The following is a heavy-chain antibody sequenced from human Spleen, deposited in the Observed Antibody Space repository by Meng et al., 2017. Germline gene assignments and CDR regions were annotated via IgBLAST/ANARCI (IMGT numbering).Heavy chain of an antibody. CDR3: AKDVSGYYDY. CDR2: ISGSGGRT. Sequence: GESLKISCAASGFTFSSYAMSWVRQAPGKGLEWVSAISGSGGRTYNADSVKGRFMISRDNSKNTLYLQMNSLRAEDTAVYYCAKDVSGYYDYWGQGTLVTVSS. CDR1: GFTFSSYA. D-gene: IGHD3-22*01. V-gene: IGHV3-23*01. J-gene: IGHJ4*02.